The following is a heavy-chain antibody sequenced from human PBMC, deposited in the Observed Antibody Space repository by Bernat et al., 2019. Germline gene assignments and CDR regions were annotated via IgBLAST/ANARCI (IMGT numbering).Heavy chain of an antibody. J-gene: IGHJ4*02. CDR2: IIPIFGTA. CDR1: GGTFSSYA. D-gene: IGHD2-15*01. CDR3: ARDGPYHPPYCSGCSCAPAAFDC. Sequence: QVQLVQSGAEVKKPGSSVKVSCKASGGTFSSYAISWVRQAPGQGLEWMGGIIPIFGTANYAQKFQGRVTITADESTSTAYMELSSLRSEDTAVYYCARDGPYHPPYCSGCSCAPAAFDCWGQGTLVTVSS. V-gene: IGHV1-69*01.